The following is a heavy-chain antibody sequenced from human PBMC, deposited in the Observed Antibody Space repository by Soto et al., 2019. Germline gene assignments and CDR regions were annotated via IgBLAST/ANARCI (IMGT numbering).Heavy chain of an antibody. Sequence: SETLSLTCAVYGGSFRGYHWSWIRQPPGRGLEWIGEINHSGSTNYNPSLKSRVIISLETSKNQFSLILTSVTAADTAVYYCARGLSSSATFYHYYGMDVWGQGTTVTVSS. CDR3: ARGLSSSATFYHYYGMDV. V-gene: IGHV4-34*01. D-gene: IGHD6-6*01. CDR2: INHSGST. CDR1: GGSFRGYH. J-gene: IGHJ6*02.